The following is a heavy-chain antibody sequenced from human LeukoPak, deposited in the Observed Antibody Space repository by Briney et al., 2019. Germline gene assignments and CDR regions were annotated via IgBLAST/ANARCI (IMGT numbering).Heavy chain of an antibody. D-gene: IGHD3-16*02. CDR1: GFTFSSYA. Sequence: GGFLRVSCAASGFTFSSYAMSWVRQAPGKGLEWVSAISGSGGSTYYADSVKGRFTISRDNSKNTLYLQMNSLRAEDKAVYYCATRLYDYVWGSYRYGGQGAMVIVCS. CDR3: ATRLYDYVWGSYRY. V-gene: IGHV3-23*01. CDR2: ISGSGGST. J-gene: IGHJ4*02.